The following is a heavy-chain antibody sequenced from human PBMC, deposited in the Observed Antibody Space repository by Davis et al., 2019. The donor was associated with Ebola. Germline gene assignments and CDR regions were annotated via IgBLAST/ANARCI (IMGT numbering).Heavy chain of an antibody. CDR2: IRSKANSYAT. D-gene: IGHD6-6*01. CDR3: TCIAARPDDDY. CDR1: GFTFSGSA. J-gene: IGHJ4*02. V-gene: IGHV3-73*01. Sequence: GESLKISCAASGFTFSGSAMHWVRQASGNGMEWVGRIRSKANSYATAYAASVKGRFTISRDDSKNTAYLQMNSLKTEDTAVYYCTCIAARPDDDYWGQGTLVTVSS.